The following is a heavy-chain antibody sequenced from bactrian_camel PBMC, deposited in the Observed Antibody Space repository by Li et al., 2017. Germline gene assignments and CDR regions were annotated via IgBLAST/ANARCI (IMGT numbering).Heavy chain of an antibody. Sequence: QLVESGGGSVQAGGSLRLSCAVTGFGYSRYCVAWFRRTPGKEREGVASIDTDGTTTYVDSVRGRFTISRDNAKDTLYLQMNSLKIEDTAVYHCALGSSRQATMTARGKGTQVTVS. CDR1: GFGYSRYC. V-gene: IGHV3S53*01. D-gene: IGHD3*01. J-gene: IGHJ4*01. CDR2: IDTDGTT.